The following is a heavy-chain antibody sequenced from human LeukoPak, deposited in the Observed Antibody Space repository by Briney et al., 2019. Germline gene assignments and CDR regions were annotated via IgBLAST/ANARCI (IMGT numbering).Heavy chain of an antibody. Sequence: SETLSLTCAVSGGSISSSNWWSWVRQPPGKGLEWIGEIYHSGSTYYNPSLKSRVTISVDTSKNQFSLKLSSVTAADTAVYYCARVYGDSYYSGFDPWGQGTLVTVSS. J-gene: IGHJ5*02. CDR1: GGSISSSNW. CDR2: IYHSGST. CDR3: ARVYGDSYYSGFDP. V-gene: IGHV4-4*02. D-gene: IGHD4-17*01.